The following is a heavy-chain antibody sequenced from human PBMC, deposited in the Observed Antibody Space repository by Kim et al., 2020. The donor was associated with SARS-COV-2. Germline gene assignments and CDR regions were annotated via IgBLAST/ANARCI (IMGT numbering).Heavy chain of an antibody. CDR1: GFTVSSNY. V-gene: IGHV3-53*01. J-gene: IGHJ5*02. Sequence: GGSLRLSCAASGFTVSSNYMSWVRQAPGKGLEWVSVIYSGGNTYYADSVKGRFTISRDNSKNTLYLQMNSLRAEDTAVYYCARDDCSGGSCYSVAWGQGTLVTVSS. CDR2: IYSGGNT. D-gene: IGHD2-15*01. CDR3: ARDDCSGGSCYSVA.